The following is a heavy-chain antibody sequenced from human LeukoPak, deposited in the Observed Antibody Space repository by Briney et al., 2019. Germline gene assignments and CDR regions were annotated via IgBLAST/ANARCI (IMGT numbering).Heavy chain of an antibody. V-gene: IGHV4-4*07. CDR2: MYTSGSA. J-gene: IGHJ4*02. Sequence: PSETLSLTCTVSGGSISSYYWNWIRQPAGKGLEWIGRMYTSGSASYNPSLKSRVTMSVDTSKNQFSLKLSSVTAADTAVYYCARDSGQWLVGGVDYWGQGTLVTVSS. D-gene: IGHD6-19*01. CDR3: ARDSGQWLVGGVDY. CDR1: GGSISSYY.